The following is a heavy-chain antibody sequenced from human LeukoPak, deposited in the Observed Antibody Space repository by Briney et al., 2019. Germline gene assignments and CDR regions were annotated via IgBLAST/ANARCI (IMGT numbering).Heavy chain of an antibody. J-gene: IGHJ4*02. Sequence: ASVKVSCKASGYTFTCYYMHWVRQAPGQGLEWMGWINPNSGGTNYAKKCQGRVAMTRDTSISTAYMELSRLRSDDTAVYYCARDQEYYGSGSYLFDYWGQGTLVTVSS. V-gene: IGHV1-2*02. D-gene: IGHD3-10*01. CDR3: ARDQEYYGSGSYLFDY. CDR2: INPNSGGT. CDR1: GYTFTCYY.